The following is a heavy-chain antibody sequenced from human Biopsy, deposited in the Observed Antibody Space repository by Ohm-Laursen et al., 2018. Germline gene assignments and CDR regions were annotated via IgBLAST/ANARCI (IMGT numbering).Heavy chain of an antibody. J-gene: IGHJ4*02. CDR3: ARNTGWYGDLYYFDY. V-gene: IGHV1-46*01. CDR1: GYTFTNYY. D-gene: IGHD6-19*01. CDR2: INPSGSTT. Sequence: ASVKVSCKASGYTFTNYYMHWVRQAPGQGLEWMGIINPSGSTTSYPQIFQGRVTMTRDTSKSTVYMELSSLRSADTAVYFCARNTGWYGDLYYFDYWGQGTLVTVSS.